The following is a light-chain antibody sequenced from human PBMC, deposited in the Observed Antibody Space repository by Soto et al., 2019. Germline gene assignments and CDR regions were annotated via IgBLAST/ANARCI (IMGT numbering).Light chain of an antibody. CDR1: QSIGTS. V-gene: IGKV1-39*01. Sequence: DIQMTQSPSSLSASVGDRVTLTCRASQSIGTSLNWYQQKPGKAPTVIIRSADSLQRGVASRFSGSVSGTDFTLTINSLQPEDFATYYCQQTYRTPLTFGGGTKVEVK. CDR3: QQTYRTPLT. CDR2: SAD. J-gene: IGKJ4*01.